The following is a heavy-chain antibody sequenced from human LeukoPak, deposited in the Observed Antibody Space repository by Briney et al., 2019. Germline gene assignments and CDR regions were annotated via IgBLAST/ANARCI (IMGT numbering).Heavy chain of an antibody. Sequence: PSETLSLTCTVSGGSISSNYRSWIRQPPGKGLGWIGHIYNSGTTNYNPSLKGRVTLSIDTSKNQLYLKLRSMTAADTARYYCARKVRETTMVAPLNLFDPWGERTLVTVSS. CDR2: IYNSGTT. V-gene: IGHV4-59*01. CDR1: GGSISSNY. D-gene: IGHD5-18*01. J-gene: IGHJ5*02. CDR3: ARKVRETTMVAPLNLFDP.